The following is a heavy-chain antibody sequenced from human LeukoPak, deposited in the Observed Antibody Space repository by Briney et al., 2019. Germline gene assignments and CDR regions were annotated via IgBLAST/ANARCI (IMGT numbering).Heavy chain of an antibody. J-gene: IGHJ4*02. V-gene: IGHV1-18*01. CDR2: ISAYNGNT. CDR3: ARDPRFGSSSWYGGGY. D-gene: IGHD6-13*01. Sequence: GASVKVSGKASGYTFTSYGISWVRQAPGQGLEWRGGISAYNGNTNYAQKLQGRVTMTTDTSTSTAYMELRSLRSDDTAVYYCARDPRFGSSSWYGGGYWGQGTLVTVSS. CDR1: GYTFTSYG.